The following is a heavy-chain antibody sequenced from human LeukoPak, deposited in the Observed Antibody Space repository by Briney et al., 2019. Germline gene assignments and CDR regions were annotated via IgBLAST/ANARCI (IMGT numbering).Heavy chain of an antibody. D-gene: IGHD3-22*01. V-gene: IGHV5-51*01. CDR3: ASSPANYYDSSVYFDY. CDR1: GYSFTSYW. Sequence: GESLKISCKGSGYSFTSYWIGWVRQMPGKGLEWMGIFYPGDSDTRYSPSFQGQVTISADKSISTAYLQWSSLKASDTAMYYCASSPANYYDSSVYFDYWGQGTLVTVSS. CDR2: FYPGDSDT. J-gene: IGHJ4*02.